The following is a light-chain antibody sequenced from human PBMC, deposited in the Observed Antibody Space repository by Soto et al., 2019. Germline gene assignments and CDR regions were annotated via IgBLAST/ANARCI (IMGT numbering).Light chain of an antibody. Sequence: DIQVTQSPSSLSASVGDRVTITCRASQSISNYLNWYQHKPGKAPKLLIYDASSLYSGVPSRFSGSGSGTDFTLTISSLQPEDFATYYCQQSYSTPRTFGPGTKVDI. CDR2: DAS. CDR3: QQSYSTPRT. V-gene: IGKV1-39*01. J-gene: IGKJ1*01. CDR1: QSISNY.